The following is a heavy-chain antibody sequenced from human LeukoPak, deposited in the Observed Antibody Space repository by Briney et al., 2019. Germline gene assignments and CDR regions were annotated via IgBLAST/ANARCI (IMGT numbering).Heavy chain of an antibody. J-gene: IGHJ4*02. CDR3: ARDGRPLDY. CDR1: GFTFSTSW. CDR2: IKEDVTEI. D-gene: IGHD1-26*01. Sequence: GGSLRLSCAASGFTFSTSWMSWVRQAPGKGLEWVANIKEDVTEIYYMDSVKGRFTISRDNAKNSLYLQMNSLRAEDTAVYYCARDGRPLDYWGQGTLVTVSS. V-gene: IGHV3-7*01.